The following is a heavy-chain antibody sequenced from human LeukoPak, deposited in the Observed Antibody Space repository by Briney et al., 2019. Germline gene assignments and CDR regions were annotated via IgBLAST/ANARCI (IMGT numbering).Heavy chain of an antibody. CDR2: VYHTGNT. CDR3: AHEDYNDFNTFDG. Sequence: SETLSLTCTVSGDSIRSTTNYWGWIRQPPGKGLEWIGSVYHTGNTYYNSSLQSRVTLSVYPSKNQFSLKLTSVTAADTAVYYCAHEDYNDFNTFDGGGQGTLVTGSS. V-gene: IGHV4-39*01. CDR1: GDSIRSTTNY. J-gene: IGHJ4*02. D-gene: IGHD3-22*01.